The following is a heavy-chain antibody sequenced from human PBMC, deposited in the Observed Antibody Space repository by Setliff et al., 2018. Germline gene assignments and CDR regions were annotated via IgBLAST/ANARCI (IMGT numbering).Heavy chain of an antibody. V-gene: IGHV4-39*07. Sequence: SETLSLTCTVSGGSISSSSYYWNWIRQPPGKGLEWIGNIFYSGRTSYNASLKSRVTISVDTSKNQLSLKLSSVTAADTAVYYCARDSSTTYYDSSGYLIDYWGQGTLVTVSS. CDR2: IFYSGRT. J-gene: IGHJ4*02. D-gene: IGHD3-22*01. CDR1: GGSISSSSYY. CDR3: ARDSSTTYYDSSGYLIDY.